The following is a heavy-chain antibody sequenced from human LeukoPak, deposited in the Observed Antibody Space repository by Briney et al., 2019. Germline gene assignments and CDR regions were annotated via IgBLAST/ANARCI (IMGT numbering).Heavy chain of an antibody. Sequence: SETLSLTCAVSNYPISSGYYWGWIRQPPGKGLEWIGNIYHSGATYYNPPLKSRVTVSVDTSKNQISLKLTSVTAADTAVYYCASGDGYTFFDYWGPGILVTVSS. CDR1: NYPISSGYY. CDR3: ASGDGYTFFDY. V-gene: IGHV4-38-2*01. J-gene: IGHJ4*02. D-gene: IGHD5-24*01. CDR2: IYHSGAT.